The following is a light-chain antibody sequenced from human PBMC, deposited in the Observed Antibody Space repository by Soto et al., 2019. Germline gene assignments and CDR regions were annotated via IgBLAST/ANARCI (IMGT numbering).Light chain of an antibody. V-gene: IGLV2-14*01. Sequence: QSALTQPASVSGSPGQSITISCTGTSSDVGGYTYVSWYQQHPGKAPKLMIYDVSNRPSGVSNRFSGSKSGNTASLTISGLQADDEADYYCSSYTSSSTFYVFGTGTKLTVL. CDR3: SSYTSSSTFYV. CDR1: SSDVGGYTY. J-gene: IGLJ1*01. CDR2: DVS.